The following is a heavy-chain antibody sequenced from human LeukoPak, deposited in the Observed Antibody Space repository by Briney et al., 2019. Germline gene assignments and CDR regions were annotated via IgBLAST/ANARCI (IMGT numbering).Heavy chain of an antibody. Sequence: ASVTVSFTASGYTFSKYAIHWVRRAPGQRLERMVWINAGNGDTRYSQKFQCGVTLTRDTSASTAYMELSSLRSEDTAVYYCGRSILVAPVVPHYNYGVDFWGQGTTVTVSS. CDR2: INAGNGDT. CDR3: GRSILVAPVVPHYNYGVDF. V-gene: IGHV1-3*01. J-gene: IGHJ6*02. D-gene: IGHD2-2*01. CDR1: GYTFSKYA.